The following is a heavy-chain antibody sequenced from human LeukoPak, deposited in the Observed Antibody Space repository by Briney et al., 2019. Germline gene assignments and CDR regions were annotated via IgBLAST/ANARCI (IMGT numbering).Heavy chain of an antibody. CDR3: ARGSYYYDSSGEFDY. CDR2: IYYSGST. D-gene: IGHD3-22*01. Sequence: PSETLSLTCTVSGGSISSYYWSWIRQPPGKGPEWDWYIYYSGSTNYNPSLKSRVTISVDTSKNQFSLKLSSVTAADTAVYYCARGSYYYDSSGEFDYWGQGTLVTVSS. J-gene: IGHJ4*02. V-gene: IGHV4-59*01. CDR1: GGSISSYY.